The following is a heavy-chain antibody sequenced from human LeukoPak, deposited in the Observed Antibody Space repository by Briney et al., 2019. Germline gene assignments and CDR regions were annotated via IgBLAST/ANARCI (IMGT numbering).Heavy chain of an antibody. V-gene: IGHV1-2*02. CDR3: ATAFGVVDFDY. CDR1: GGTFSSYA. CDR2: INPNSGGT. Sequence: ASVKVSCKASGGTFSSYAISWVRQAPGQGLEWMGWINPNSGGTNYAQKFQGRVTMPRDTSVSTAYMELSSLRSDDTAMYYCATAFGVVDFDYWGQGTLVTVSS. D-gene: IGHD3-3*01. J-gene: IGHJ4*02.